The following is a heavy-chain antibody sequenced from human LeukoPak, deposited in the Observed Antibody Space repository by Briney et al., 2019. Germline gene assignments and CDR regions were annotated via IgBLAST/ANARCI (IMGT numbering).Heavy chain of an antibody. D-gene: IGHD5-12*01. Sequence: KPSETLSLTCAVYGGSFSGYYWSWIRQPPGKGLEWIGEINHSGSTNYNPSLKSRVTISVDTSKNQFSLKLSSVAAADTAGYYWARGGWLRGRRVFDYWGQGTLVTVSS. CDR3: ARGGWLRGRRVFDY. V-gene: IGHV4-34*01. CDR1: GGSFSGYY. CDR2: INHSGST. J-gene: IGHJ4*02.